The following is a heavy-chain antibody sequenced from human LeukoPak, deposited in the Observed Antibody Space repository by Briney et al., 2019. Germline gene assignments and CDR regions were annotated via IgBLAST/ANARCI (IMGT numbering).Heavy chain of an antibody. V-gene: IGHV4-59*01. Sequence: SETLSLTCTVSGGSSSSYYWSWIRQPPGKGLEWIGYIYYSGSTNYNPSLKSRVTISVDTSKNQFSLKLSSVTAADTAVYYCARAGGYDFWSGYYAYYFDYWGQGTLVTVSS. CDR3: ARAGGYDFWSGYYAYYFDY. D-gene: IGHD3-3*01. J-gene: IGHJ4*02. CDR2: IYYSGST. CDR1: GGSSSSYY.